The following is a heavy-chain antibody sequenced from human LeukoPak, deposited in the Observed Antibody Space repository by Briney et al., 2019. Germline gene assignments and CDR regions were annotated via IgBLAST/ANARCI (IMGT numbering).Heavy chain of an antibody. CDR2: ISGSGGST. CDR3: ATLGQLRPPYYYYYGMDV. J-gene: IGHJ6*02. D-gene: IGHD6-13*01. CDR1: GFTFSSYA. Sequence: GGSLRLSCAASGFTFSSYAMSWVRQAPGKGLEWVSAISGSGGSTYYADSVKGRFTISRDNSKNMLYLQMNSLRAEDTAVYYCATLGQLRPPYYYYYGMDVWGQGTTVTVSS. V-gene: IGHV3-23*01.